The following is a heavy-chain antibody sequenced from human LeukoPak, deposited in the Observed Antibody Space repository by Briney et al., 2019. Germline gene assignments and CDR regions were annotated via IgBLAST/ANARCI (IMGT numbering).Heavy chain of an antibody. CDR1: GGTFSSYA. CDR3: ARGPLGYCSGGSCYWCDP. J-gene: IGHJ5*02. CDR2: IIPIFGTA. V-gene: IGHV1-69*13. D-gene: IGHD2-15*01. Sequence: ASVKVSCKASGGTFSSYAISWVRQAPGQGLEWMGGIIPIFGTANYAQKFQGRVTITADESTSTAYMELSSLRSEGTAVYYCARGPLGYCSGGSCYWCDPWGQGTLVSVSS.